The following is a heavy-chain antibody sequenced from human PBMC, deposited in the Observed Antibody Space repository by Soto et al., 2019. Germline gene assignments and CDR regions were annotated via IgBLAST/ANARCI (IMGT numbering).Heavy chain of an antibody. D-gene: IGHD2-2*01. J-gene: IGHJ5*02. CDR1: GGSITGTN. V-gene: IGHV4-59*12. Sequence: PSETLSLTCTVSGGSITGTNWYWFRQPLGKTLEWIGYIYYRGSTNYNHSLQSRLTLTADTSKNKIFLRLNSVIAAATAAYYCASCTIVCRGGNTWFEPWGQGILVTVSS. CDR3: ASCTIVCRGGNTWFEP. CDR2: IYYRGST.